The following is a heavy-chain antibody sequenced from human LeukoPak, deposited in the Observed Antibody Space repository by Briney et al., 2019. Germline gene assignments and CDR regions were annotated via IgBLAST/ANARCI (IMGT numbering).Heavy chain of an antibody. V-gene: IGHV4-34*01. CDR1: GGSFSGYY. Sequence: PSETLSLTCAVHGGSFSGYYWSWIRQPPGKGLEWIGEINHSGSTNYNPSLKSRVTISVDTSKNQFSLKLSSVTAADTAVYCCARGHSYYYGSGTKYWGQGTLVTVSS. J-gene: IGHJ4*02. D-gene: IGHD3-10*01. CDR2: INHSGST. CDR3: ARGHSYYYGSGTKY.